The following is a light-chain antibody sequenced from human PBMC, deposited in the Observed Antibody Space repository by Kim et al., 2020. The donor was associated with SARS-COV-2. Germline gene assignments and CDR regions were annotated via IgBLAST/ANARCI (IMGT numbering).Light chain of an antibody. CDR2: RTD. CDR1: SSNIGSRY. Sequence: GQWCSIPWSACSSNIGSRYVFWYQHLPGTAPKLLISRTDQRPAGVPDRFSGSKSGTSASLAISGLRSEDETIYYCSTWDDSLPGRVFGGGTQLTVL. V-gene: IGLV1-47*01. CDR3: STWDDSLPGRV. J-gene: IGLJ3*02.